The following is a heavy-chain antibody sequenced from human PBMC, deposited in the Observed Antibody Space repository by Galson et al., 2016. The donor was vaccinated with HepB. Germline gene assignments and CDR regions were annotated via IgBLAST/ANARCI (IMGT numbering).Heavy chain of an antibody. Sequence: SVKVSCKASGYAFTSYGISWVRQAPGQGLEWMGWISAYNGKTNYAQKLQGRVTMTTDTSTTTAYMELRSLRSDDTAVYYCARTGNYYCSGGSCYERNNWFDPWGQGTLVTVSS. CDR1: GYAFTSYG. CDR3: ARTGNYYCSGGSCYERNNWFDP. D-gene: IGHD2-15*01. V-gene: IGHV1-18*01. CDR2: ISAYNGKT. J-gene: IGHJ5*02.